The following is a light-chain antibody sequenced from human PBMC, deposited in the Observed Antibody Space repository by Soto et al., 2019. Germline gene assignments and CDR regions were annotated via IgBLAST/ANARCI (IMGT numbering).Light chain of an antibody. CDR2: DAS. CDR3: QQYGSSPPTWT. Sequence: DTVLTQSPAALSLSPGETATLSCRASQSVRGHLAWYQQKPGQAPRLLIYDASTRATGIPDRFSGSGSGTDFTLTIGRLEPEDFAVYHCQQYGSSPPTWTFGQGTKVDIK. V-gene: IGKV3-20*01. J-gene: IGKJ1*01. CDR1: QSVRGH.